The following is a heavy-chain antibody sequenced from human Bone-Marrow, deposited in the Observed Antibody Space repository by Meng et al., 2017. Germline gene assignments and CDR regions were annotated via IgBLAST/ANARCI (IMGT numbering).Heavy chain of an antibody. D-gene: IGHD3-16*02. CDR3: ARVGYDYVWGSYRSWFDP. CDR2: IIPIFGTA. V-gene: IGHV1-69*05. J-gene: IGHJ5*02. Sequence: VQRLEAGEEGKKPGSSVKVSCKASGGTFSSYAISWVRQAPGQGLEWMGGIIPIFGTANYAQKFQGRVTITTDESTSTAYMELSSLRSEDTAVYYCARVGYDYVWGSYRSWFDPWGQGTLVTVSS. CDR1: GGTFSSYA.